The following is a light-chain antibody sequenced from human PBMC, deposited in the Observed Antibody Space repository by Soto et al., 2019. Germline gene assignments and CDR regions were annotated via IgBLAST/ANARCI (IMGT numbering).Light chain of an antibody. CDR1: TSDVGGYNY. CDR2: DVS. Sequence: QSALTQPASVSGSPGQAITISCTGTTSDVGGYNYVSWYQQHPVKAPKLMIYDVSNLPSGVSNRFYGSKSGNTASLTSSGLQAEDEADYYCSSYTSSSTLVVFGGGTKVTVL. J-gene: IGLJ2*01. V-gene: IGLV2-14*01. CDR3: SSYTSSSTLVV.